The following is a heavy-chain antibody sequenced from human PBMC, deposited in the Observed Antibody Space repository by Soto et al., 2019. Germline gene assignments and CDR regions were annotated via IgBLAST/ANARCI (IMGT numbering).Heavy chain of an antibody. Sequence: GGSLRLSCAASGFTFSSYAMSWVRQAPGKGLEWVSAISGSGGSTYYADSVKGRFTISRDNSKNTLYLQMNSLRAEDTAVYYCAKDLLVSSGWYIPEYYFDYWGQGTLVTVSS. CDR3: AKDLLVSSGWYIPEYYFDY. V-gene: IGHV3-23*01. J-gene: IGHJ4*02. CDR2: ISGSGGST. CDR1: GFTFSSYA. D-gene: IGHD6-19*01.